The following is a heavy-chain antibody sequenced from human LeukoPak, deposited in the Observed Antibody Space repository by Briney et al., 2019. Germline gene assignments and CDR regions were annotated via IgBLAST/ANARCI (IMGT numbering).Heavy chain of an antibody. CDR3: ARISRWGPY. CDR2: VYYSGIN. V-gene: IGHV4-38-2*01. D-gene: IGHD3-16*01. Sequence: GSLRLSCAASGFTFSSYAMSWIRQPPGKGLGWIGTVYYSGINYSSPSLKSRVTLSVDTSKNQFSLNLSSVTAADTAVYYCARISRWGPYWGQGTLVTVSS. J-gene: IGHJ4*02. CDR1: GFTFSSYA.